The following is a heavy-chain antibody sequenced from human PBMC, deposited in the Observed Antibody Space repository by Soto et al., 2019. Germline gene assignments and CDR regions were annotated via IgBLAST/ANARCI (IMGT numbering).Heavy chain of an antibody. CDR2: ISAYNGNT. CDR1: GYTFTSYG. J-gene: IGHJ6*02. CDR3: ARVYYYDSSGYPDYYYYGMDV. D-gene: IGHD3-22*01. V-gene: IGHV1-18*01. Sequence: ASVMVSCKASGYTFTSYGISWVRQAPGQGLEWMGWISAYNGNTNYAQKLQGRVTMTTDTSTSTAYMELRSLRSDDTAVYYCARVYYYDSSGYPDYYYYGMDVWGQGTTVTVSS.